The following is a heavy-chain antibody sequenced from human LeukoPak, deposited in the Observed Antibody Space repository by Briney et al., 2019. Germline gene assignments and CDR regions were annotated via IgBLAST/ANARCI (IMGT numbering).Heavy chain of an antibody. CDR2: INAGNGNT. J-gene: IGHJ4*02. CDR1: GYTFTSYA. V-gene: IGHV1-3*01. Sequence: ASVKVSCKASGYTFTSYAMHWVRQAPGQRLEWMGWINAGNGNTKYSQKFQGRVTITRDTSASTAYMELSSLRSEDTAVYYCARVGYERWLQLRSDYFDYWGQGTLVTVSS. D-gene: IGHD5-24*01. CDR3: ARVGYERWLQLRSDYFDY.